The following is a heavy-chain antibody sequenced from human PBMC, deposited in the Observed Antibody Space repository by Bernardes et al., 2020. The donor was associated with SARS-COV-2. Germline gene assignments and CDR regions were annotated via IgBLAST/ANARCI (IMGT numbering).Heavy chain of an antibody. V-gene: IGHV3-74*01. D-gene: IGHD1-26*01. CDR3: ARGSGNYYFDY. CDR1: GFTFSSYW. CDR2: INSDGSSI. Sequence: GGSLRLSCAASGFTFSSYWMNWVRLAPGKGPEWVSRINSDGSSINYADSVKGRFTISRDNARNTLYLEMNSLRAEDTAVYYCARGSGNYYFDYWGQGTLVTVSS. J-gene: IGHJ4*02.